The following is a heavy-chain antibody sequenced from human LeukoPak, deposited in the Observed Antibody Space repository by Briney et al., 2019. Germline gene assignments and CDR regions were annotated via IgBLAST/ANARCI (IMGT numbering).Heavy chain of an antibody. V-gene: IGHV3-9*01. D-gene: IGHD1-14*01. Sequence: SGGSLRLSCVASGFTFHDYAMHWVRQAPGKGLEWVSVITGNSGTIDYADSVKGRFTISRDNAENSLDLQMNSLRPEDTALYYCAKGYHEDYYYYGLDVWGQGTTVTVSS. CDR1: GFTFHDYA. CDR3: AKGYHEDYYYYGLDV. CDR2: ITGNSGTI. J-gene: IGHJ6*02.